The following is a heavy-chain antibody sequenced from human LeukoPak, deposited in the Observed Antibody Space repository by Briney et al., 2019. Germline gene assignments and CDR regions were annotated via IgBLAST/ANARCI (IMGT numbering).Heavy chain of an antibody. CDR3: ARDYYGDYYFDC. V-gene: IGHV3-74*01. CDR2: INSDGSIT. CDR1: GFTFTTYW. J-gene: IGHJ4*02. D-gene: IGHD4-17*01. Sequence: PGGSLRLSCAASGFTFTTYWMHWVRQAPGKGLVWVSHINSDGSITSYADSVKGRFTISRDNAKNSLYLQMNSLRAEDTAVYYCARDYYGDYYFDCWGQGTLVTVSS.